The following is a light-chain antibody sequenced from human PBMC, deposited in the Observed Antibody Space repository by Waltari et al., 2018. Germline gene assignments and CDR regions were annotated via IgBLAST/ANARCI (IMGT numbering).Light chain of an antibody. CDR2: ENN. CDR1: GSNHGSNY. CDR3: GAWDTSLTVGV. V-gene: IGLV1-51*02. J-gene: IGLJ3*02. Sequence: QSVLTQPPSVSAAPGQKVIISCSGSGSNHGSNYVSWYQQVPGTAPKLLIYENNKRPSGIRDRFSGSKSATSATLSITGLQPGDEADYYCGAWDTSLTVGVFGGGTKVTVL.